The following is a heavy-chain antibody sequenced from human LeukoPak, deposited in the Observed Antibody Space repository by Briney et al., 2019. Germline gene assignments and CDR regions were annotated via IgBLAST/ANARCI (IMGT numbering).Heavy chain of an antibody. Sequence: GGSLRLSCAASGFTFSSYEMKWVRQAPGKGLEWISYISPDGSTIDYADSVKGRFTISRDNAKTSLYLQMNSLRAEDTAVYYCARKGTMIRGIISHLFDLWGQGTLVTVSS. CDR1: GFTFSSYE. CDR2: ISPDGSTI. CDR3: ARKGTMIRGIISHLFDL. J-gene: IGHJ4*02. V-gene: IGHV3-48*03. D-gene: IGHD3-10*01.